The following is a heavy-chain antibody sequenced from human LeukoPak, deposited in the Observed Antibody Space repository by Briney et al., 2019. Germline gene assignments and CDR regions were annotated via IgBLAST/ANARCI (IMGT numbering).Heavy chain of an antibody. V-gene: IGHV1-2*02. CDR2: INPNSGGT. CDR1: GYTFTGYY. D-gene: IGHD3-9*01. CDR3: ARDRIWYYDILTGYYAAGPPDDY. J-gene: IGHJ4*02. Sequence: ASVKVSCKASGYTFTGYYMHWVRQAPGQGLEWMGWINPNSGGTNYAQKFQGRVTMTRDTSISTAYMELRSLRSDDTAVYYCARDRIWYYDILTGYYAAGPPDDYWGQGTLVTVSS.